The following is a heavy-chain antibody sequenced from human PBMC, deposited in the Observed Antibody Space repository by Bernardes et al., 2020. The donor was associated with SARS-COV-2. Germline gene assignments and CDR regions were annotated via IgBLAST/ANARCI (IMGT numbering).Heavy chain of an antibody. CDR1: GGSISSYY. CDR2: IYYSGST. J-gene: IGHJ5*02. CDR3: AKNQQLWYRYGDYGGYWFDP. Sequence: SETLSLTCTVSGGSISSYYWSWIRQPPGKGLEWIGYIYYSGSTNYNPSLKSRVTISVDTSKNQFSLKLSSVTAADTAVYYCAKNQQLWYRYGDYGGYWFDPWGQGTLVTVSS. D-gene: IGHD4-17*01. V-gene: IGHV4-59*01.